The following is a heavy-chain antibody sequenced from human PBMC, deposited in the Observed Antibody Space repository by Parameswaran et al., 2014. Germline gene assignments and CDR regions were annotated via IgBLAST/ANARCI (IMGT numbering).Heavy chain of an antibody. CDR2: ISGSGGST. D-gene: IGHD3-3*01. J-gene: IGHJ4*02. V-gene: IGHV3-23*01. CDR3: TTGYDFWSGYYKDY. Sequence: GGSLRLSCAASGFTFSSYAMSWVRQAPGKGLEWVSAISGSGGSTYYADSVKGRFTISRDDSKNTLYLQMNSLKTEDTAVYYCTTGYDFWSGYYKDYWGQGTLVTVSS. CDR1: GFTFSSYA.